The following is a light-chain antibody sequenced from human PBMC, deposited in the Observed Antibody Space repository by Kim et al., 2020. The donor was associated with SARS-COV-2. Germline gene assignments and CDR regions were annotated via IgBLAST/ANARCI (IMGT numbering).Light chain of an antibody. J-gene: IGLJ3*02. CDR1: TSNIGTNA. CDR3: AAWDDSLNGPV. V-gene: IGLV1-44*01. Sequence: GPRVTVPFSGSTSNIGTNAVNWYQHFPGTAPKLLIYNHTQRPSGVPDRFSASKSGTSGSLAISGLQSEDEADYYCAAWDDSLNGPVFGGGTQLTVL. CDR2: NHT.